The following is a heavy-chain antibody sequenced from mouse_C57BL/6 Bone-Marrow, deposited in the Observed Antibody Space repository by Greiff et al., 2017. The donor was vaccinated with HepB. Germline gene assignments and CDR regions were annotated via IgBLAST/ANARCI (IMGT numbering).Heavy chain of an antibody. Sequence: QVHVKQPGAELVKPGASVKLSCKASGYTFTSYWMHWVKQRPGQGLEWIGMIHPNSGSTNYNEKFKSKATLTVDKSSSTAYMQLSSLTSEDSAVYYCARGGWLLPWYFDVWGTGTTVTVSS. J-gene: IGHJ1*03. CDR1: GYTFTSYW. CDR3: ARGGWLLPWYFDV. V-gene: IGHV1-64*01. D-gene: IGHD2-3*01. CDR2: IHPNSGST.